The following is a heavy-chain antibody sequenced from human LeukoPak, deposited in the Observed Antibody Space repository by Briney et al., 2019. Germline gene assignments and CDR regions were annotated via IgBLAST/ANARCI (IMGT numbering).Heavy chain of an antibody. CDR1: GYSISRGYY. J-gene: IGHJ4*02. CDR2: IYHTGST. V-gene: IGHV4-38-2*01. CDR3: ARAGWIITSGIDY. Sequence: SETLSLICGVSGYSISRGYYWSCIRQPPGKGLEWIGTIYHTGSTYYTPSLGSRVTISVDTSKNEFSLNLNSVTAADTAVYYCARAGWIITSGIDYWGQGALVTVSS. D-gene: IGHD3-10*01.